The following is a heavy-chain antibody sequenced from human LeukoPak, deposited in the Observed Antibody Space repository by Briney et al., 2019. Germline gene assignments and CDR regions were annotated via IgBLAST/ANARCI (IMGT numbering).Heavy chain of an antibody. V-gene: IGHV3-66*01. Sequence: GGSLRLSCAASGFTFSSYWMSWVRQAPGKGLEGVSVIYSGGSTYYADSVKGRFTISRDNSKNTLYLQMNSLRAEDTAVYYCARAPHIAATLGFDYWGQGTLVTVSS. CDR3: ARAPHIAATLGFDY. CDR2: IYSGGST. D-gene: IGHD2-15*01. J-gene: IGHJ4*02. CDR1: GFTFSSYW.